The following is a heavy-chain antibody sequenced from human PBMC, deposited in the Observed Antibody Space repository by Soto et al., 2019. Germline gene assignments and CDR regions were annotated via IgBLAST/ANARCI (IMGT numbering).Heavy chain of an antibody. D-gene: IGHD3-22*01. J-gene: IGHJ4*02. V-gene: IGHV3-23*01. CDR2: ISGSGGST. CDR1: GFTFSSYA. Sequence: GGSLRLSCAASGFTFSSYAMSWVRQAPGKGLEWVSAISGSGGSTYYADSVKGRFTISRDNSKNKLYLQMNSLRAEDTAVYYCAKDGPYTYYYDSSGSTYYFDYWGQGTLVTVSS. CDR3: AKDGPYTYYYDSSGSTYYFDY.